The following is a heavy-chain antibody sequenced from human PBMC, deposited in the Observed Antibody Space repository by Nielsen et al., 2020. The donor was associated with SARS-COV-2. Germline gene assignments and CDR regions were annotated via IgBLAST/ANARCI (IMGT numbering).Heavy chain of an antibody. CDR3: ARAGGSSGWYYFDY. D-gene: IGHD6-19*01. V-gene: IGHV4-4*02. CDR1: GGSISSSNW. CDR2: VFHSGST. J-gene: IGHJ4*02. Sequence: SETLSLTCTVSGGSISSSNWWSWVRQPPGKGLEWIGEVFHSGSTTYNPSLKSRVTISVDRSKKQFSLKLSSVAAADTAVYYCARAGGSSGWYYFDYWGQGTLVTVSS.